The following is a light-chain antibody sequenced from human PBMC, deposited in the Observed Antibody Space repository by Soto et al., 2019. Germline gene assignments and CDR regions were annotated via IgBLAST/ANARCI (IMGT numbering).Light chain of an antibody. CDR3: QQRHCCPIT. J-gene: IGKJ5*01. Sequence: DIQLTQSPSFLSASVGDRVTITCRASQGISNYLAWYHQKPGKAPKLLLHTASTLQTGVPSRFSGSGSGTECTLTISSLQPEDFATYYCQQRHCCPITFGPGTRL. V-gene: IGKV1-9*01. CDR1: QGISNY. CDR2: TAS.